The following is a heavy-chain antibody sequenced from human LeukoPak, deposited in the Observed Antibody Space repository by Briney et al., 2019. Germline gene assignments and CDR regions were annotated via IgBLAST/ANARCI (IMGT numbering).Heavy chain of an antibody. CDR2: INHSGST. CDR3: ARVWRSSWFFDY. D-gene: IGHD6-13*01. J-gene: IGHJ4*02. V-gene: IGHV4-34*01. Sequence: SETLSLTCAVYGGSFSGYYWSWICQPPGKGLERIGEINHSGSTNYNPSLKSRVTISVDTSKNQFSLKLSSVTAADTAVYYCARVWRSSWFFDYWGQGTLVTVSS. CDR1: GGSFSGYY.